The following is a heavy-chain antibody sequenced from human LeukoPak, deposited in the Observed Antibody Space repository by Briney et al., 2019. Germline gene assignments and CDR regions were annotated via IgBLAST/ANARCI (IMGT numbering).Heavy chain of an antibody. Sequence: PGRSLRLSCAASGFTFSSYWMSWVRQAPGKGLEWVANIKQDGSEKYYVDSVKGRFTISRDNAKNSLYLQMNSLRAEDTAVYYCARENLVGATTSFDYWGQGTLVTVSS. CDR1: GFTFSSYW. CDR2: IKQDGSEK. V-gene: IGHV3-7*01. CDR3: ARENLVGATTSFDY. D-gene: IGHD1-26*01. J-gene: IGHJ4*02.